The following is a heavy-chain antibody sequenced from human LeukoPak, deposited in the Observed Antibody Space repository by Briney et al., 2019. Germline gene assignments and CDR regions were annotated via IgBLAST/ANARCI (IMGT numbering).Heavy chain of an antibody. CDR1: GFTFTDYA. CDR2: ISGSGGGT. V-gene: IGHV3-23*01. J-gene: IGHJ4*02. Sequence: GGSLRLSCAASGFTFTDYAMNWVRQTPGKGLEWVSSISGSGGGTYYADSVKGRFTISRDNSNNTVYLQMNSLKAEDTAVYYCAGGTYCSSTSCYVHFDYWGQGTLVTVSP. D-gene: IGHD2-2*01. CDR3: AGGTYCSSTSCYVHFDY.